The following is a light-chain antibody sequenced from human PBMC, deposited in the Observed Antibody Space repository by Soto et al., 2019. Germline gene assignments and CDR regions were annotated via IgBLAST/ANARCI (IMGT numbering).Light chain of an antibody. CDR2: EVN. Sequence: QSVLTQPASVSGSPGQSITISCTGTSSDVGGYNLVSWYQQHPGKAPKLTIYEVNNRPSGVSDRFSGSKSDNTASLTISGLQGEDEADYYCSSYTISNTLVFGTGTKVTVL. V-gene: IGLV2-14*01. J-gene: IGLJ1*01. CDR1: SSDVGGYNL. CDR3: SSYTISNTLV.